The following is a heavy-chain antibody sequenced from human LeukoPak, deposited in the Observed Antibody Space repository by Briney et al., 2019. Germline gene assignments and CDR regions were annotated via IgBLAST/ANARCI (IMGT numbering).Heavy chain of an antibody. CDR1: GYTFSSYD. CDR3: AGGIIDLLRYWDYYYYYMDV. J-gene: IGHJ6*03. CDR2: MNPNSGNT. V-gene: IGHV1-8*02. D-gene: IGHD3-9*01. Sequence: ASVKVSCKASGYTFSSYDINWVRQATGQGLEWMGWMNPNSGNTGYAQKFQGRVTMTRNTSISTAYMELSSLRSEDTAVYYCAGGIIDLLRYWDYYYYYMDVWGKGTTVTISS.